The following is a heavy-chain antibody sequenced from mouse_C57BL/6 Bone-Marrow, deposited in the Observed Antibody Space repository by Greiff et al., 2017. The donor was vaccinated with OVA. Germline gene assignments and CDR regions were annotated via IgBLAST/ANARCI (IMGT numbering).Heavy chain of an antibody. CDR1: GYTFTDYY. CDR2: IFPGSGST. V-gene: IGHV1-75*01. D-gene: IGHD2-5*01. CDR3: AKREGSNYGGYAMDY. J-gene: IGHJ4*01. Sequence: VQLQQSGPELVKPGASVKISCKASGYTFTDYYINWVKQRPGQGLEWIGWIFPGSGSTNYNEKFKSKATLTVDTSSSTAYMQLSSLTSEDSAVYYCAKREGSNYGGYAMDYWGQGTSVTVSS.